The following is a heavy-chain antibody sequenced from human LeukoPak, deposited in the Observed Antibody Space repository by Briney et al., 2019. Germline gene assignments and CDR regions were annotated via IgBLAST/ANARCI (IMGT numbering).Heavy chain of an antibody. CDR2: INHSGST. D-gene: IGHD3-3*01. V-gene: IGHV4-34*01. CDR3: ARARWIDY. Sequence: SETLSLTCAVYGGSFSGYYWSWIRQLPGKGLEWIGEINHSGSTNYNPSLKSRVTISVDTSKNQFSLKLSSVTAADTAVYYCARARWIDYWGQGTLVTVSS. CDR1: GGSFSGYY. J-gene: IGHJ4*02.